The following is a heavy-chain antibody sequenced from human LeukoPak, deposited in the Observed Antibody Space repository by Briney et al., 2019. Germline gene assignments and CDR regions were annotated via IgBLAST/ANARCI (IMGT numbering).Heavy chain of an antibody. V-gene: IGHV4-39*01. D-gene: IGHD3-10*01. CDR2: IYYSGST. CDR3: AHESGELYYYYYMDV. J-gene: IGHJ6*03. Sequence: PSETLSLTCTVSGGSISSYYWGWIRQPPGKGLEWIGSIYYSGSTYYNPSLKSRVTISVDTSKNQFSLKLSSVTAADTAVYYCAHESGELYYYYYMDVWGKGTTVTISS. CDR1: GGSISSYY.